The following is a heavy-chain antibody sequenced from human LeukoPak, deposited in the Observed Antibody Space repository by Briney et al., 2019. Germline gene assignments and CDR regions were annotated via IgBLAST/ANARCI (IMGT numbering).Heavy chain of an antibody. V-gene: IGHV7-4-1*02. CDR2: INTNTGNP. CDR1: GYTFTSYA. J-gene: IGHJ3*02. Sequence: ASVKVSCKASGYTFTSYAMNWVRQAPGQGLEWMGWINTNTGNPTYAQGFTGRFVFSLDTSVSTAYLQISSLKAEDTAVYYCARDGVDTAMVTGAFDTWGQGTMVTVSS. CDR3: ARDGVDTAMVTGAFDT. D-gene: IGHD5-18*01.